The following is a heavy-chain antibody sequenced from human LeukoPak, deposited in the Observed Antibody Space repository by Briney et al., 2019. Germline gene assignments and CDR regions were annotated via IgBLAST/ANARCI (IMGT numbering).Heavy chain of an antibody. CDR2: IYHSGST. D-gene: IGHD6-19*01. Sequence: KPSETLSLTCAVSGGSISSSGYSWNWIRQPPGKGLEWIGYIYHSGSTYYNPSLESRVTISVDTSKNQFSLKLTSVTAADTAVYYCARNRDSGWYNPFDYWGQGTLVTVSS. CDR1: GGSISSSGYS. V-gene: IGHV4-30-2*02. J-gene: IGHJ4*02. CDR3: ARNRDSGWYNPFDY.